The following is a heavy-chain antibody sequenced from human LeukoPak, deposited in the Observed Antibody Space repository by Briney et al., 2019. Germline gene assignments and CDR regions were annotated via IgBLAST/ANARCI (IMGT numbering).Heavy chain of an antibody. J-gene: IGHJ6*03. V-gene: IGHV4-61*02. CDR1: SGSISSGSYY. CDR3: ARDRFPNYYMDV. D-gene: IGHD3-10*01. CDR2: IYTSGST. Sequence: SQTLSLTCTVSSGSISSGSYYWSWIRQPAGKGLEWMGRIYTSGSTNYNPSLRSRVTISVDTSKNQFSLKLSSVTAADTHVYYCARDRFPNYYMDVWGKGTTVTVSS.